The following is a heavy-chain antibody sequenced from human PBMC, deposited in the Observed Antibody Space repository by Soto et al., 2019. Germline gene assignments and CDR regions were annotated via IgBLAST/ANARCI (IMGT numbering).Heavy chain of an antibody. D-gene: IGHD3-16*01. J-gene: IGHJ4*02. Sequence: EVQLVESGGGLVQPGGYLRLSCVASGFTFAGYALNWVRQAPGKGLEWLSGFSPEGATVEYSDSVTGRFTMSRDDAKNLLNLQMNSLKDEDTAVYYCARDHRWAFDYWGQGTRVTVTA. CDR2: FSPEGATV. V-gene: IGHV3-48*02. CDR3: ARDHRWAFDY. CDR1: GFTFAGYA.